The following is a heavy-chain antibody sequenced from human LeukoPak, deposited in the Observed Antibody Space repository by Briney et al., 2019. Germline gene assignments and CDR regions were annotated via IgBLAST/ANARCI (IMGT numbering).Heavy chain of an antibody. CDR2: IKQEGSEK. CDR3: AREGLMTTYAFDI. Sequence: GGSLRLSCAASGFTFSSYWMSWVRQAPGKGLEGVANIKQEGSEKYYVDSVKGRFTISRDNAKNSLYLQMNSLRAEDTAVYYCAREGLMTTYAFDIWGQGTMVTVSS. D-gene: IGHD4-11*01. CDR1: GFTFSSYW. V-gene: IGHV3-7*01. J-gene: IGHJ3*02.